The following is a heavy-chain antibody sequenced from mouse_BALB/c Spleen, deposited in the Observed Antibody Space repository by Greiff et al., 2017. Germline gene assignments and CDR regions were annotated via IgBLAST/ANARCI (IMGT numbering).Heavy chain of an antibody. CDR2: IDPANGNT. CDR3: AYYGSSYVRYFDV. V-gene: IGHV14-3*02. J-gene: IGHJ1*01. D-gene: IGHD1-1*01. Sequence: EVQGVESGAELVKPGASVKLSCTASGFNIKDTYMHWVKQRPEQGLEWIGRIDPANGNTKYDPKFQGKATITADTSSNTAYLQLSSLTSEDTAVYYCAYYGSSYVRYFDVWGAGTTVTVSS. CDR1: GFNIKDTY.